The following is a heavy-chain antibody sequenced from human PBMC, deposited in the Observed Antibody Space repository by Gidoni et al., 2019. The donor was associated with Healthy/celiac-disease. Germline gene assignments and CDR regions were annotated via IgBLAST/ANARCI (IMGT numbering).Heavy chain of an antibody. V-gene: IGHV3-23*01. CDR2: ISGSGSST. D-gene: IGHD6-13*01. CDR3: AKDRPPFSSSWCWGD. CDR1: GFTFSSYA. J-gene: IGHJ4*02. Sequence: EVQLLESGGGLVQPGGSLRLSCAASGFTFSSYAMSWVRQAQGKGLELVSAISGSGSSTYYADSVKGRFTISRDNSKNTLYLQMNSLRAEDTAVYYCAKDRPPFSSSWCWGDWGQGTLVTVSS.